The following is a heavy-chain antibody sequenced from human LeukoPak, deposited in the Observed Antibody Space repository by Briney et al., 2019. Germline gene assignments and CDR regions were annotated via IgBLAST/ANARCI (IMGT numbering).Heavy chain of an antibody. CDR1: GFTFSSYG. J-gene: IGHJ4*02. CDR3: AKDHYYYDSSGYPDY. D-gene: IGHD3-22*01. CDR2: ISYDGSNK. V-gene: IGHV3-30*18. Sequence: GGSLRLSCAASGFTFSSYGMHWVRQAPGKGLEWVAVISYDGSNKYYADSVKGRFTISRDDSKNTLYLQMNSLRAEDTAVYYCAKDHYYYDSSGYPDYWGQGTLVTVSS.